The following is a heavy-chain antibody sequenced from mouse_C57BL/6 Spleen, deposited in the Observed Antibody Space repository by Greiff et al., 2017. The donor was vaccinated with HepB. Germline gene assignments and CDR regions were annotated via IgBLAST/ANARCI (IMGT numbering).Heavy chain of an antibody. J-gene: IGHJ3*01. Sequence: EVHLVESGEGLVKPGGSLKLSCAASGFTFSSYAMSWVRQTPEKRLEWVAYISSGGDYIYYADTVKGRFTISRDNARNTLYLQMSSLKSEDTAMYYCTTGGYDERFAYWGQGTLVTVSA. CDR3: TTGGYDERFAY. D-gene: IGHD2-2*01. CDR1: GFTFSSYA. V-gene: IGHV5-9-1*02. CDR2: ISSGGDYI.